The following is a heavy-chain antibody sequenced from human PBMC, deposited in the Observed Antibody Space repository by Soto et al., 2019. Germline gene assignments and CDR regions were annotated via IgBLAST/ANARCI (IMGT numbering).Heavy chain of an antibody. J-gene: IGHJ4*02. Sequence: SETLSLTCAVYGGSFSGYYWSWIRQPPGKGLEWIGEINHSGSTNYNPSLKSRVTISVDTSKNQFSLKLSSVTAADTAVYYCARGRSRYFDWLLFYWGQGTLVTVSS. CDR1: GGSFSGYY. CDR3: ARGRSRYFDWLLFY. V-gene: IGHV4-34*01. CDR2: INHSGST. D-gene: IGHD3-9*01.